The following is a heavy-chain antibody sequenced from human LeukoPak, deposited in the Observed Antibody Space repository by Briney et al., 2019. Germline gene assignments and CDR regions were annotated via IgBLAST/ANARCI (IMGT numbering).Heavy chain of an antibody. Sequence: GGSLRLSCTASGFTFSSHWMTWVRQAPGKGLEWVANTNEAGSGQNYVGSVKGRFTVSRDNAKNSLYLQMNSLRVEDTAVYYCTRRLDDWGQGTLVTVSS. V-gene: IGHV3-7*01. CDR2: TNEAGSGQ. D-gene: IGHD3-16*01. CDR3: TRRLDD. CDR1: GFTFSSHW. J-gene: IGHJ4*02.